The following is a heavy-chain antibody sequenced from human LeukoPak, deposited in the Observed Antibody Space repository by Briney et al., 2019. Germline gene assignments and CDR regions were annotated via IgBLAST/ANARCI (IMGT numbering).Heavy chain of an antibody. V-gene: IGHV3-23*01. CDR1: GFTFSSYA. Sequence: GGSLRLSCAASGFTFSSYAMSWVRQAPGKGLEWVSAISGSGGSTYYADSVKGRFTISRDNSKNTLYLQMNSLRAEDTAVYYCAKEGTTYYYDSSGRYPLDYWGQGTLVTVSS. D-gene: IGHD3-22*01. CDR3: AKEGTTYYYDSSGRYPLDY. J-gene: IGHJ4*02. CDR2: ISGSGGST.